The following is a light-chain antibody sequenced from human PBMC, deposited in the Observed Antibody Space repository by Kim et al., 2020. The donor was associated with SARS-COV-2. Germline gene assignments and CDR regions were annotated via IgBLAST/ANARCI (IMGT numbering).Light chain of an antibody. CDR1: SSNSGNNY. V-gene: IGLV1-51*01. Sequence: GQKVTISCSGSSSNSGNNYVSWYQQLPGTAPKLLIYDNNKRPSGIPDRFSGSKSGTSATLGITGLQTGDEADYYCGTWDSSLSAGVFGTGTKVTVL. CDR2: DNN. CDR3: GTWDSSLSAGV. J-gene: IGLJ1*01.